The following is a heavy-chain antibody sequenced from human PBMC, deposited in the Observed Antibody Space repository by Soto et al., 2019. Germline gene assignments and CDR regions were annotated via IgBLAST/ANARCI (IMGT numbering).Heavy chain of an antibody. CDR2: IKSDGSGT. CDR3: VRWDFECYGANGYLHRH. V-gene: IGHV3-74*01. D-gene: IGHD3-9*01. J-gene: IGHJ4*02. CDR1: GFTFSNYW. Sequence: GGSLRLSCAVSGFTFSNYWMQWVRQAPGNGPMWVSRIKSDGSGTYYADSVKGRLTISRDNAKNTLYLQMNSLTAADTAVYSCVRWDFECYGANGYLHRHWGQGSLDTVSS.